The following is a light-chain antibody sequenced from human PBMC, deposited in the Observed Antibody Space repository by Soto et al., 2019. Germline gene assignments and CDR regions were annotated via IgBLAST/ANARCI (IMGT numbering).Light chain of an antibody. CDR2: GAS. Sequence: EVVMTQSPGTLSLSAGERATVSCRASQSISSDLAWYQQKPGQAPRLLIYGASTRATDIPARFSGGRSGIEFTRTISSLQSEDSAIYYCKQYHDWPSITFLPGNKVHIK. V-gene: IGKV3-15*01. CDR1: QSISSD. J-gene: IGKJ3*01. CDR3: KQYHDWPSIT.